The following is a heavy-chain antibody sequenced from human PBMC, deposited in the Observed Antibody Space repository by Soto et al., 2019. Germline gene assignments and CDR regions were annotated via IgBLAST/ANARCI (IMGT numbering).Heavy chain of an antibody. Sequence: GESLKISCKGSGYSFTSYWMTWVRQMPGKGLQWMGRIDPSDSDTNYNPSFQGHVTFSVDKSISTAYLHCSSLKASDTAIFYCARHSYDSSGYYYGDFWGQGTLVTVYS. V-gene: IGHV5-10-1*01. D-gene: IGHD3-22*01. CDR1: GYSFTSYW. CDR3: ARHSYDSSGYYYGDF. CDR2: IDPSDSDT. J-gene: IGHJ4*02.